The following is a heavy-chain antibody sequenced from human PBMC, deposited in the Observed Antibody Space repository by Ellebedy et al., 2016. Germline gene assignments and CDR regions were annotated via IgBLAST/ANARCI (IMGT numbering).Heavy chain of an antibody. J-gene: IGHJ4*02. Sequence: SETLSLTCTVSGGSISSGGSYWSWIRQHPGKGLEWIGCIYYSGSTYYTPSLKSRVAISVDTSKSQFSLKLSSVTAADTAVYYCARGLRFLEWPALGGGFDYWGQGTLVTVSS. V-gene: IGHV4-31*03. CDR1: GGSISSGGSY. CDR3: ARGLRFLEWPALGGGFDY. CDR2: IYYSGST. D-gene: IGHD3-3*01.